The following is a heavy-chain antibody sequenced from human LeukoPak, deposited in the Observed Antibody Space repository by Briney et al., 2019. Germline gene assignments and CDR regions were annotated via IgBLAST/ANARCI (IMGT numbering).Heavy chain of an antibody. CDR1: GFAFNNYA. CDR2: INDNGGQT. D-gene: IGHD1-26*01. V-gene: IGHV3-23*01. Sequence: GGSLRLSCAASGFAFNNYAMTWVRQAPGKGLEWVSNINDNGGQTHYADSVKGRFTISRENSKNTLFLQMDSLRAEDTAVYYCAKTQWKVGATDYFDYWRQGILVTVSS. J-gene: IGHJ4*02. CDR3: AKTQWKVGATDYFDY.